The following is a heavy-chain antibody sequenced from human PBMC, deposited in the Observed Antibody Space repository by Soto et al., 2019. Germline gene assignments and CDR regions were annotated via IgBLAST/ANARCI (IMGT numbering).Heavy chain of an antibody. J-gene: IGHJ4*02. D-gene: IGHD1-26*01. CDR1: GYTFTSYA. CDR2: INAGNGNT. V-gene: IGHV1-3*01. CDR3: GRTLVGATPADY. Sequence: GASVKVSCKASGYTFTSYAMHWVRQAPGQRLEWMGWINAGNGNTKYSQKFQGRVTITRDTSASTAYMELSSLRTEDTAVYYCGRTLVGATPADYWGQGTLVTVSS.